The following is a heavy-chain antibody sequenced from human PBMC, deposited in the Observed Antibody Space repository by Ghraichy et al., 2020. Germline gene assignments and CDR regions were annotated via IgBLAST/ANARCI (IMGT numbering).Heavy chain of an antibody. CDR1: GGSISSSSYY. J-gene: IGHJ4*02. CDR2: IYYSGST. CDR3: AAVVAARGY. D-gene: IGHD2-15*01. V-gene: IGHV4-39*07. Sequence: ESLHISCTVSGGSISSSSYYWGWIRQPPGKGLKWIGSIYYSGSTYSNPSLKSRVTISVDTSNNQFSLKLTSVTAADTAVYYCAAVVAARGYWGQGTLFTVSS.